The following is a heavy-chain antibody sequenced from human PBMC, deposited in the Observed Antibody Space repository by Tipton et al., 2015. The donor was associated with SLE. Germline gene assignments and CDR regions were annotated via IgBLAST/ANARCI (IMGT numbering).Heavy chain of an antibody. D-gene: IGHD3-10*01. CDR2: IYYSGST. J-gene: IGHJ3*02. CDR1: GGSISSSSYY. V-gene: IGHV4-39*01. Sequence: TLSLTCTVSGGSISSSSYYWGWIRQPPGKGLEWIGSIYYSGSTYYNPSLKSRVTISVDTSKNQFSLKLSSVTAADTAVYYCARQVVTMVRGARGALDIWGQGTMVTVSS. CDR3: ARQVVTMVRGARGALDI.